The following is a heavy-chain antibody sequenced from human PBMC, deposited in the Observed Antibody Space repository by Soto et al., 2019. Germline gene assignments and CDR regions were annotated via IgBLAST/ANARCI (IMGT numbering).Heavy chain of an antibody. CDR3: AGVRVVPAASYFDY. D-gene: IGHD2-2*01. CDR2: IYYSGSS. Sequence: PSETLSLTCSVSGGSVSSGDYYWSWIRLPPGKGLDWIGYIYYSGSSYYNPSLKSRVTISVDTSKNQFSLKLTSVTAADTAVYYCAGVRVVPAASYFDYWGQGTLVTVSS. J-gene: IGHJ4*02. V-gene: IGHV4-30-4*01. CDR1: GGSVSSGDYY.